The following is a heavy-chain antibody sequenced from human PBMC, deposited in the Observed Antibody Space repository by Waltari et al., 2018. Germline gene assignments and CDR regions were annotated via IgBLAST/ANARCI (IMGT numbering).Heavy chain of an antibody. Sequence: EMQLVESAGGLVKPGGSLRLSCAASEFNFSSYTMNWVRQAPGKGLEWLSSISSGSSDIYYADSVKGRFIISRDNAKNSLYLQMNSLRAEDTALYYCARECGYCTNGVCGKGYNWFDPWGQGTLVTVSS. CDR1: EFNFSSYT. CDR2: ISSGSSDI. V-gene: IGHV3-21*01. J-gene: IGHJ5*02. D-gene: IGHD2-8*01. CDR3: ARECGYCTNGVCGKGYNWFDP.